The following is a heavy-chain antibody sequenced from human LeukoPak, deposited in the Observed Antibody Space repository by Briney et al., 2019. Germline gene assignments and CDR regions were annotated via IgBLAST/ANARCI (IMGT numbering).Heavy chain of an antibody. CDR2: ISGSGGST. CDR3: AKARADGYNFDY. V-gene: IGHV3-23*01. Sequence: GGSLRLSCAASGFTFSSYAMSWVRQAPGKGLEWVSAISGSGGSTYYADSGKGRFTISRDNSRNTLYLQMNSLRAEDTAVYYCAKARADGYNFDYWGQGTLVTVSS. CDR1: GFTFSSYA. J-gene: IGHJ4*02. D-gene: IGHD5-24*01.